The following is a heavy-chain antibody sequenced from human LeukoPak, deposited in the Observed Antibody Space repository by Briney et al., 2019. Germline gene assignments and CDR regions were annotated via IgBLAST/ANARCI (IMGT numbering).Heavy chain of an antibody. Sequence: PSETLSLTCSVSGGSISIYYWTWIRQIPGKGLEWIGYIYYTGTTNYNPLFESRATISVDTSKNQFSLKLTSVTAADTAVYLCARGEDFETYYLAYWGQGTLVTVSS. CDR2: IYYTGTT. CDR3: ARGEDFETYYLAY. V-gene: IGHV4-59*01. D-gene: IGHD3-9*01. J-gene: IGHJ4*02. CDR1: GGSISIYY.